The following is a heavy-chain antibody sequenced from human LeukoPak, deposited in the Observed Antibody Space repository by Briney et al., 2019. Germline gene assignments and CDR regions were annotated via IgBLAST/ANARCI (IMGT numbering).Heavy chain of an antibody. J-gene: IGHJ5*02. CDR1: GGSISSGGYY. D-gene: IGHD3-9*01. Sequence: PSQTLSLTCTVSGGSISSGGYYWSWIRQHPGKGLERIGYIYYSGSTHYNPSLKSRVTISVDTSKNQFSLKLSSVTAADTAVYYCARDMTDWWFDPWGQGTLVTVSS. V-gene: IGHV4-31*03. CDR2: IYYSGST. CDR3: ARDMTDWWFDP.